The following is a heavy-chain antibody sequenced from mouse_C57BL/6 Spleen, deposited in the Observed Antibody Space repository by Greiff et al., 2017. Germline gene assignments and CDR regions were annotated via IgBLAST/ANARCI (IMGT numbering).Heavy chain of an antibody. CDR1: GYTFTSYW. J-gene: IGHJ2*01. CDR2: IYPGSGST. D-gene: IGHD1-1*01. Sequence: VKLQQPGAELVKPGASVKMSCKASGYTFTSYWITWVKQRPGQGLEWIGDIYPGSGSTNYNEKFKSKATLTVDTSSSTAYMQLSSLTSEDSAVYYCARGDYGSSYRFYYFDYWGQGTTLTVSS. CDR3: ARGDYGSSYRFYYFDY. V-gene: IGHV1-55*01.